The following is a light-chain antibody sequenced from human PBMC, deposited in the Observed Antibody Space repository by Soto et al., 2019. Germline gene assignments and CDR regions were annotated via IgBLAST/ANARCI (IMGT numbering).Light chain of an antibody. J-gene: IGKJ4*01. Sequence: ENVLTQSPGTLSLSPGERATLSCRASQTVYNGFLAWYQQKPGQAPRLLIYGASSRATGIPDRFSGSGSGTDFTLTISSLEPEDFAVYYCQQHSNYPLTFGGGTKVEIK. CDR3: QQHSNYPLT. V-gene: IGKV3-20*01. CDR2: GAS. CDR1: QTVYNGF.